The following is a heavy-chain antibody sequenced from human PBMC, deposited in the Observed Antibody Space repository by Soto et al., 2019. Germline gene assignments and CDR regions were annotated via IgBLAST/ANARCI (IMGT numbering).Heavy chain of an antibody. Sequence: QITLKESGPTLVKPTKTLTLTGTFSGFSLSATAVGVGWIRQPPGKALEWLALVYWDDDTQYSPALKDRLTITKGTSKLQVVLTLTNMGPVDTATYYCAHGNGWPHDSWGQGVLVTVSS. J-gene: IGHJ4*02. CDR3: AHGNGWPHDS. CDR1: GFSLSATAVG. CDR2: VYWDDDT. V-gene: IGHV2-5*02. D-gene: IGHD6-19*01.